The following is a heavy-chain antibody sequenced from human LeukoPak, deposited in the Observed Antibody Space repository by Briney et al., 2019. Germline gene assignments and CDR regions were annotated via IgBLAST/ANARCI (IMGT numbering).Heavy chain of an antibody. CDR2: IRTSGGVV. Sequence: TGGSLRLSCAASGFTFTSYTMNWVRQAPGKGLEWISYIRTSGGVVSYTDSVRGRFTISTDSAKNSLYLQMNSLRDDDTAVYYCVRDQFYAFDVWGQGTMVIVSS. CDR3: VRDQFYAFDV. V-gene: IGHV3-48*02. CDR1: GFTFTSYT. J-gene: IGHJ3*01.